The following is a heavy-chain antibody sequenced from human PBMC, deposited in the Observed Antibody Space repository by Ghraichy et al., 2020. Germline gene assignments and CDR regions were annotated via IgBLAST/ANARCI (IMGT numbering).Heavy chain of an antibody. CDR1: GITVSTNY. D-gene: IGHD1-1*01. CDR3: ARGQERSNYFDS. J-gene: IGHJ4*02. Sequence: GGSLRLSCAASGITVSTNYMSWVRQAPGKGLEWVSTMYSGGSTYYAASVKGRFIISRHNSKNMLFLQMNSLSRDDTATYYCARGQERSNYFDSWGQGTLV. CDR2: MYSGGST. V-gene: IGHV3-53*04.